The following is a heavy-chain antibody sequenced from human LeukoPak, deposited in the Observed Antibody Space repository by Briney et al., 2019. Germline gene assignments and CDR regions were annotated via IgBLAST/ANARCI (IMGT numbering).Heavy chain of an antibody. J-gene: IGHJ4*02. V-gene: IGHV1-46*01. CDR3: ARVTDSGTYFSVAFDY. Sequence: GASVKVSCKASGYTFTNYYMHWVRQAPGQGLEWMGMINPSGGTTTSAQKFQGRVTMTRDTSTSTVYMDLSNLRSDDTAVYYCARVTDSGTYFSVAFDYWGKGTLVTVSS. D-gene: IGHD1-26*01. CDR2: INPSGGTT. CDR1: GYTFTNYY.